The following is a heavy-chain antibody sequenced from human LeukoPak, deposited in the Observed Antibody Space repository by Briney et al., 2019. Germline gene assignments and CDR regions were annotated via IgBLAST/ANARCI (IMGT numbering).Heavy chain of an antibody. D-gene: IGHD6-13*01. CDR1: GGSISSYY. CDR3: ASGGYSSSWYDAFDI. J-gene: IGHJ3*02. V-gene: IGHV4-59*01. CDR2: IYYSGST. Sequence: SEPLSLTCTVSGGSISSYYWSWIRQPPGKGLEWIGYIYYSGSTNYNPSLKSRVTISVDTSKNQFSLKLSSVTAADTAVYYCASGGYSSSWYDAFDIWGQGTMVTVSS.